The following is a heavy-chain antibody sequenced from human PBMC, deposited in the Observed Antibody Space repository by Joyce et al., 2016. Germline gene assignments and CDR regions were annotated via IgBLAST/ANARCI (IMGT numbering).Heavy chain of an antibody. CDR3: ARDTAMATGYYYYGMDV. V-gene: IGHV1-46*01. CDR1: GYTFTNYY. Sequence: QVQLVQSGAEVKKPGASVKVSCKASGYTFTNYYMHWVRQAPGQGLEGMGIINPSGGSTNSAQKFQGRGTMTRDTSTSTVYMELSSLRSEDTAVYYCARDTAMATGYYYYGMDVWGQGTTVTVSS. CDR2: INPSGGST. J-gene: IGHJ6*02. D-gene: IGHD5-18*01.